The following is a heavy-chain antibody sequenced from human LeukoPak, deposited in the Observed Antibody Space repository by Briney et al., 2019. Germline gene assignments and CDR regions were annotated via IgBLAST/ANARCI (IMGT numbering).Heavy chain of an antibody. D-gene: IGHD3-10*02. J-gene: IGHJ6*04. CDR3: AELGITMIGGV. V-gene: IGHV3-48*04. CDR2: ISSSGSTI. Sequence: GGSLRLSCAASGFTFTSHSLNWVRQAPGKGLEWVSYISSSGSTIYYADSVKGRFTISRDNAKNSLYLQMNSLRAEDTAVYYCAELGITMIGGVWGKGTTVTISS. CDR1: GFTFTSHS.